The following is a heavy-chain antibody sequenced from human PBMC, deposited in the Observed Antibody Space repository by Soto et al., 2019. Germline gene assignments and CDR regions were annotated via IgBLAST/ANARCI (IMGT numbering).Heavy chain of an antibody. J-gene: IGHJ4*02. D-gene: IGHD3-22*01. CDR2: IYYSGST. CDR3: ARHRSSGYYYDSSGYPTDFDY. CDR1: GGSISSGDYY. V-gene: IGHV4-30-4*01. Sequence: SETLSLTCTVSGGSISSGDYYWSWIRQPPGKGLEWIGYIYYSGSTYYNPSLKSRVTISVDTSKNQFSLKLSSVTAADTAVYYCARHRSSGYYYDSSGYPTDFDYWGQGTLVTVSS.